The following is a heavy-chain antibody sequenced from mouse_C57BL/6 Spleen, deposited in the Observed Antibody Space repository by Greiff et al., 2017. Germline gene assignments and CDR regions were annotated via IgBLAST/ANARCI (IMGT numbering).Heavy chain of an antibody. CDR3: AREGSGAGAMDD. V-gene: IGHV1-39*01. CDR1: GYSFTDYN. D-gene: IGHD1-3*01. J-gene: IGHJ4*01. Sequence: EVQLQQSGPELVKPGASVKISCKASGYSFTDYNMNWVKQSNGKSLEWIGGINPNSGTNSYNQKFKGKATLTVDQSSSTAYMQLHSLTSEDTAVNDWAREGSGAGAMDDWGQGTSVTVSS. CDR2: INPNSGTN.